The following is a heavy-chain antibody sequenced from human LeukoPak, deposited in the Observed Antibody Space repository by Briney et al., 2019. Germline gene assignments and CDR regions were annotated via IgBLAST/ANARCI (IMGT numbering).Heavy chain of an antibody. Sequence: GGSLRLSCAASGFTFSNAWMSWVRQAPGKGLEWVGRIKSKTDGGTTDYAAPVKGRFTISRDDSKNTLYLQMNSLKTEDTAVYYCAKDFDFWSGNHAFDIWGQGTMVTVSS. D-gene: IGHD3-3*01. CDR2: IKSKTDGGTT. CDR3: AKDFDFWSGNHAFDI. V-gene: IGHV3-15*01. J-gene: IGHJ3*02. CDR1: GFTFSNAW.